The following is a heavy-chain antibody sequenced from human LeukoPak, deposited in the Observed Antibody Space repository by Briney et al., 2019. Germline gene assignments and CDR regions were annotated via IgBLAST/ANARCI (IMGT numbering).Heavy chain of an antibody. CDR2: VYSGITT. CDR3: ARLQGYSLGYQYFYYMDV. Sequence: GGSLRLSCAGSGFIVGDTHMTWARQAPGKRLEWVSLVYSGITTHYADSVKGRFSISRDHSNNILYLQMNTLRAEDTAVYYCARLQGYSLGYQYFYYMDVWGTGTTVTVSS. V-gene: IGHV3-53*01. CDR1: GFIVGDTH. J-gene: IGHJ6*03. D-gene: IGHD5-18*01.